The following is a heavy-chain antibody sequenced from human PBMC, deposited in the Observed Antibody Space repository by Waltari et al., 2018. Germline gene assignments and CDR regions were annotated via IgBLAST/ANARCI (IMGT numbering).Heavy chain of an antibody. CDR1: GYTFTAYF. J-gene: IGHJ4*02. Sequence: QVQLVQSGAEVKRPGASVTVSCKPSGYTFTAYFIHWVRQAPQGLEWMGWIDRNSGVTNYEQKYQGRVTMTRDTSISTTYMDLSNLRSDDTAVYYCARGPSTGAFDYWGQGTLVTVSS. CDR2: IDRNSGVT. V-gene: IGHV1-2*02. CDR3: ARGPSTGAFDY.